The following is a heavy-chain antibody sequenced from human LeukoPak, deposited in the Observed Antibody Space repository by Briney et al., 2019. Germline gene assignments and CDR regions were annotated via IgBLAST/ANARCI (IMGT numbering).Heavy chain of an antibody. V-gene: IGHV4-39*01. J-gene: IGHJ4*02. Sequence: PSETLSLTCTVSGGSISSNAYYWAWVRQPPGKGLEWIGSIYSSVSTYYNPSLKSRVTISVDTSKNQFSLRLSSVTAADTALYYCAYSGSYGHLGYWGQGIPVTVSS. CDR3: AYSGSYGHLGY. CDR2: IYSSVST. CDR1: GGSISSNAYY. D-gene: IGHD1-26*01.